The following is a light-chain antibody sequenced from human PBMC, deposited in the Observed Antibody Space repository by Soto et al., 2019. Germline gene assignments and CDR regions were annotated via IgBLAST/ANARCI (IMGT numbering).Light chain of an antibody. CDR2: DSN. Sequence: VLTXPPSVSAAPGQRVTISCSGSSSNIGNNYVSWYQQLPGTAPKLLIYDSNKRPSGIPDRFSGSKSGTSATLGITGLQTGDEADYYCGTWDSSLSAFVFGPGTKVTVL. V-gene: IGLV1-51*01. J-gene: IGLJ1*01. CDR3: GTWDSSLSAFV. CDR1: SSNIGNNY.